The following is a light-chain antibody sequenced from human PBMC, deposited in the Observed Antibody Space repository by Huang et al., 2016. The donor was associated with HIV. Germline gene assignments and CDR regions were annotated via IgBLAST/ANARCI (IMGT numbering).Light chain of an antibody. CDR1: QSVLYSLSKKNY. Sequence: DIVMTQSPDSLAVSPGEGATINCKSSQSVLYSLSKKNYLAWFQQNPGLPPKLLIYWATTRESGVPDRFSGSGSGTDFTLTINNLQAEDVAVYFCLQYYSVPQTFGHGTKVEI. J-gene: IGKJ1*01. CDR2: WAT. V-gene: IGKV4-1*01. CDR3: LQYYSVPQT.